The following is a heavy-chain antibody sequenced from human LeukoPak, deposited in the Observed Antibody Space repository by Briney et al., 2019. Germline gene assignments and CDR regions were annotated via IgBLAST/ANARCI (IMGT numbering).Heavy chain of an antibody. CDR2: ISAYNGNT. J-gene: IGHJ4*02. CDR3: ARESAEGYDSSGYYGY. CDR1: GYTFTSYG. D-gene: IGHD3-22*01. V-gene: IGHV1-18*01. Sequence: ASVKVSCKTSGYTFTSYGISWVRQAPGQGLEWMGWISAYNGNTNYAQKLQGRVTMTTDTSTSTAYMELRSLRSDDTAVYYCARESAEGYDSSGYYGYWGQGTLVTVSS.